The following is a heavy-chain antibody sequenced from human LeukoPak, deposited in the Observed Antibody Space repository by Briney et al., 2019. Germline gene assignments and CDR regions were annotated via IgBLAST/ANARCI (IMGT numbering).Heavy chain of an antibody. CDR1: GVSFSGYY. D-gene: IGHD3-16*01. Sequence: SETLSLTCAVYGVSFSGYYWSWIRQPPGKGLEWIGEINHSGSTNYNPSLKSRVTISVDTSKNQFSLKLSSVTAADTAVYYCAGEGDEQLDYWGQGTLVTVSS. V-gene: IGHV4-34*01. CDR2: INHSGST. J-gene: IGHJ4*02. CDR3: AGEGDEQLDY.